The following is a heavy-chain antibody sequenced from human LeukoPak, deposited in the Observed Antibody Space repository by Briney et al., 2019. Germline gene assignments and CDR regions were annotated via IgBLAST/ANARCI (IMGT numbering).Heavy chain of an antibody. J-gene: IGHJ3*02. CDR1: GFTFSSYG. D-gene: IGHD4-17*01. CDR3: VLYGDYESPDGFDI. CDR2: ISGSGGST. Sequence: PGGSLRLSCAASGFTFSSYGMNWVRQAPGKGLEWVSAISGSGGSTYYADSVEGRFTISRDNSKNTLYLHMNSLRAEDTAVYYCVLYGDYESPDGFDIWGQGTMVTVSS. V-gene: IGHV3-23*01.